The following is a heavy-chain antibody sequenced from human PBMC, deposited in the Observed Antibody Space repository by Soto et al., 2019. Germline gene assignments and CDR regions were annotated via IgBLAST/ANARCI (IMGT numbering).Heavy chain of an antibody. J-gene: IGHJ5*02. CDR3: ARDARSSGWFGWFDP. D-gene: IGHD6-19*01. Sequence: EVQLVESGGGLIQPGGSLRLSWAAAGFTVSNTYVSWVRQAPGQGLEWLSLMYSGGSTYYANSVKGRFTISRDNSKNTLYLQMNSLRAEDTAVYYCARDARSSGWFGWFDPWGQGTLVTVSS. CDR2: MYSGGST. V-gene: IGHV3-53*01. CDR1: GFTVSNTY.